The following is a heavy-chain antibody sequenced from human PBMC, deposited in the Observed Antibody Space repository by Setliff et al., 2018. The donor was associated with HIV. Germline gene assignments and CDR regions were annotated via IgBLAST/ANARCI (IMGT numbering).Heavy chain of an antibody. D-gene: IGHD6-6*01. J-gene: IGHJ6*02. CDR2: MRGEAYGGTT. CDR1: GFTFDDYT. Sequence: PGGSLRLSCTPFGFTFDDYTMSWVRQAPGKGLEWVGIMRGEAYGGTTEYAASVKGRFTISKDISKGIAYLQTNSLRTEDTAVYYCTRGRVSLGGLDVWGQGTPVTVSS. V-gene: IGHV3-49*04. CDR3: TRGRVSLGGLDV.